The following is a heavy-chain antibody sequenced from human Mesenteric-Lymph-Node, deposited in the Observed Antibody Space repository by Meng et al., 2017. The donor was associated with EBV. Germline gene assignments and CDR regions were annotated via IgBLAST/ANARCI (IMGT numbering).Heavy chain of an antibody. Sequence: QVQLVQSGAEVKKPXASVKVSCKASGYTFTGYYMHWVRQAPGQGLEWMGRINPNSGGTNYAQKFQGRVTMTRDTSISTAYMELSRLRSDDTAVYYCARAPWPYSSGWDNFDYWGQGTLVTVSS. J-gene: IGHJ4*02. V-gene: IGHV1-2*06. CDR3: ARAPWPYSSGWDNFDY. CDR1: GYTFTGYY. CDR2: INPNSGGT. D-gene: IGHD6-19*01.